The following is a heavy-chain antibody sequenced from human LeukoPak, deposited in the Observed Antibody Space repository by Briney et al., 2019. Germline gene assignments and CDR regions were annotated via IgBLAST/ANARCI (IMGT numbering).Heavy chain of an antibody. CDR3: ARDRSSGRTNWFDP. J-gene: IGHJ5*02. CDR2: IKQDGSET. D-gene: IGHD6-19*01. CDR1: GFTFSSYW. Sequence: GGSLRLSCTASGFTFSSYWMSWVRQAPGKGLEWVANIKQDGSETYYVDSVKARFTISRDNAKNSLYLQMSSLRAEDTAVYYCARDRSSGRTNWFDPWGQGTLVTVSS. V-gene: IGHV3-7*01.